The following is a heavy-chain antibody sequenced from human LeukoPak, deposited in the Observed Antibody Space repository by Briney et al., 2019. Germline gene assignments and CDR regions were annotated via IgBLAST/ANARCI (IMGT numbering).Heavy chain of an antibody. J-gene: IGHJ4*02. D-gene: IGHD2-15*01. V-gene: IGHV4-59*01. CDR1: GDSITNYF. Sequence: SETLSLTCTVSGDSITNYFWSWIRQPPGKGLEWIGYIYYTGNTNYKPSLKRRLSISVDTSTNHFSLRLRSVTAADTAVYYCARGPVAYSAYYFDYWGRGTLVTVSS. CDR2: IYYTGNT. CDR3: ARGPVAYSAYYFDY.